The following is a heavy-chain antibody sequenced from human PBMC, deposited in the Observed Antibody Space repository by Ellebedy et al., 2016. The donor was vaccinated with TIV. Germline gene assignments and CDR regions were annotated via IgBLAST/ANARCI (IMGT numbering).Heavy chain of an antibody. Sequence: MPSETLSLTCTVSGGSISSSSYYWGWIRKPPGKGLEWSGEINHSGSTNYNPSLKSRVTISVETSKNPFSLKLRSVTAADTAVYYCACSTVTKGDAFDIWGQGTMVTVSS. CDR3: ACSTVTKGDAFDI. CDR2: INHSGST. CDR1: GGSISSSSYY. J-gene: IGHJ3*02. D-gene: IGHD4-17*01. V-gene: IGHV4-39*07.